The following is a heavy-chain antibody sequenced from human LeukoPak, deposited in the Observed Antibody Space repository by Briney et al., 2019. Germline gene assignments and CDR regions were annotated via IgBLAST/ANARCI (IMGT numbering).Heavy chain of an antibody. Sequence: GGSLRLSCAASEFSVGSNYMTWVRQAPGKGLEWVSLIYSGGSTYYADSVKGRFTISRDNSKNTLYLQMNSLRAEDTAVYYCARGPSGYKNTGGQGTLVTVSS. CDR1: EFSVGSNY. V-gene: IGHV3-66*01. CDR2: IYSGGST. D-gene: IGHD5-12*01. J-gene: IGHJ4*02. CDR3: ARGPSGYKNT.